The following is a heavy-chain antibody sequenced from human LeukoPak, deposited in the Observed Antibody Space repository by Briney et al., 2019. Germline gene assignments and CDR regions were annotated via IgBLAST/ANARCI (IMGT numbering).Heavy chain of an antibody. J-gene: IGHJ4*02. CDR3: ARDQYYYDSSGYSPFDY. Sequence: SETLSLSCTVSGVSISSYYWSWIRQPAGKGLEWIGRIYTSGSTSYNPSLKSRVTMSVDTSKNQYSLKLSSVTAADTAVYYCARDQYYYDSSGYSPFDYWGQGTLVTVSS. CDR2: IYTSGST. CDR1: GVSISSYY. V-gene: IGHV4-4*07. D-gene: IGHD3-22*01.